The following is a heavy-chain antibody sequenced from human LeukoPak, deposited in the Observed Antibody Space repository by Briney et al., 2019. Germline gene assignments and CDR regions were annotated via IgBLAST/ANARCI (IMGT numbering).Heavy chain of an antibody. CDR1: GYTLTELS. J-gene: IGHJ5*02. CDR2: FDPEDGET. D-gene: IGHD6-6*01. V-gene: IGHV1-24*01. CDR3: ATDRLDLPRNWFDP. Sequence: ASVKVSCKVSGYTLTELSMHWVRQAPGKGLEWMGGFDPEDGETIYAQKFQGRVTMTEDTSTDTAHMELSSLRSEDTAVYYCATDRLDLPRNWFDPWGQGTLVTVSS.